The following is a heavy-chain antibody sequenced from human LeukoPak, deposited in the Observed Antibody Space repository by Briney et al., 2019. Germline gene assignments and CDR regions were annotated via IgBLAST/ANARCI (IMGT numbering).Heavy chain of an antibody. V-gene: IGHV3-23*01. CDR2: ISGSGGST. D-gene: IGHD3-10*01. CDR1: GFTFSSYA. J-gene: IGHJ4*02. Sequence: PGGFLRLSCAASGFTFSSYAMSWVRQAPGKGLEWVSAISGSGGSTYYADSVKGRFTISRDNSKNTLYLQMDSLRAEDTAVYYCARGVWFGEFDYWGQGTLVTVSS. CDR3: ARGVWFGEFDY.